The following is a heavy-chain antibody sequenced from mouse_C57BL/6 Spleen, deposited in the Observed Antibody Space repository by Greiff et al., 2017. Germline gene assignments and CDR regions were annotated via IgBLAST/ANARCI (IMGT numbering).Heavy chain of an antibody. CDR3: ARYDGYYAAWFAY. CDR1: GYTFTSYW. D-gene: IGHD2-3*01. J-gene: IGHJ3*01. Sequence: QVQLQQPGAELVKPGASVKMSCKASGYTFTSYWITWVKQRPGQGLEWIGDTYPGSGSTNYNEKFKSKATLTVDTSSSTAYMQLSSLTSEDSAVYYCARYDGYYAAWFAYWGQGTLVTVSA. CDR2: TYPGSGST. V-gene: IGHV1-55*01.